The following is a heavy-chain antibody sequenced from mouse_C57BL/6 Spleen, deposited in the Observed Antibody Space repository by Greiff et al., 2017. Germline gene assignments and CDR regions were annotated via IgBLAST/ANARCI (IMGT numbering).Heavy chain of an antibody. CDR1: GYAFSSSW. CDR3: ARAGYFDY. J-gene: IGHJ2*01. V-gene: IGHV1-82*01. CDR2: IYPGDGYT. Sequence: QVQLQQSGPELVKPGASVKISCKASGYAFSSSWMNWVKQRPGKGLEWIGRIYPGDGYTNYTGKFKGKATLTADKSSSTAYMQLSSLTSEDSAVYFCARAGYFDYWGQGTTLAVSS.